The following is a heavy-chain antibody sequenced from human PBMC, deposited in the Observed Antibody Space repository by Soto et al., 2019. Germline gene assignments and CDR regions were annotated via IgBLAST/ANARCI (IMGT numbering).Heavy chain of an antibody. CDR1: GYTFTSYA. Sequence: QVQLVQSGAEVKKPGASVKVPCKASGYTFTSYAMQWVRQAPGQRREWMGWINADNGNTKFSQKFQGRVTITRDTSASTPYMELSSLRFEDTAVYCCARDLVSGRATFADYWGQGTLVPVSP. D-gene: IGHD5-12*01. J-gene: IGHJ4*02. V-gene: IGHV1-3*01. CDR2: INADNGNT. CDR3: ARDLVSGRATFADY.